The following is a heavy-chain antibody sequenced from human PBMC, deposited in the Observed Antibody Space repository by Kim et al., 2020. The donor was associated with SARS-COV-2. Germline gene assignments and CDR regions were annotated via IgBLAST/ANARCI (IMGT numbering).Heavy chain of an antibody. J-gene: IGHJ3*02. V-gene: IGHV4-59*01. CDR1: GGSISSYY. CDR3: AGVQKDQVGAFDI. CDR2: IYYSGST. D-gene: IGHD2-2*01. Sequence: SETLSLTCTVSGGSISSYYWSWIRQPPGKGLEWIGYIYYSGSTNYNPSLKSRVTISVDTSKNQFSLKLSSVTAADTAVYYCAGVQKDQVGAFDIWGQGTMVTVSS.